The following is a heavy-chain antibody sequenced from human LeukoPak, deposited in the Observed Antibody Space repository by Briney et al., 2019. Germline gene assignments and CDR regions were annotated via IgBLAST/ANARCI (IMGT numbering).Heavy chain of an antibody. V-gene: IGHV4-30-2*01. CDR3: ARHSSSSWRAHDAFDI. J-gene: IGHJ3*02. Sequence: SETLSLTCAVSGGSISSGGYSWSWIRQPPGKGLEWIGYIYHSGSTYYNPSLKSRVTISVDRSKNQFSLKLSSVTAADTAVYYCARHSSSSWRAHDAFDIWGQGTMVTVSS. CDR1: GGSISSGGYS. CDR2: IYHSGST. D-gene: IGHD6-13*01.